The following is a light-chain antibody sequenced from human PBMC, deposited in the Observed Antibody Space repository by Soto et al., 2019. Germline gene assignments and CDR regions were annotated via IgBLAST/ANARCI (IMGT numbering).Light chain of an antibody. CDR1: SSDVGGYNY. V-gene: IGLV2-14*01. CDR2: EVS. J-gene: IGLJ3*02. Sequence: QSALTQPPSASGSPGQSVTISCTGTSSDVGGYNYVSWYQQHPGKAPKLMIYEVSNRPSGVSNRFSGSKSDNTASLTISGLQAEDEADYYCSSYTSSSPVVFGGGTKLTVL. CDR3: SSYTSSSPVV.